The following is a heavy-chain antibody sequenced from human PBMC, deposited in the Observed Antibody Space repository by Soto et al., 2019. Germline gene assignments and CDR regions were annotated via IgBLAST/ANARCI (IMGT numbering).Heavy chain of an antibody. CDR2: IFSNAAE. Sequence: QVTLKESGPVLVKPTETLTLTCTVSGFSLSNPRMSVSWIRQPPGKALEWLAHIFSNAAESRSSSLRSRLTISKDTSKSQVVLTMTNMDTIDTATYFCARTRAWSWLGPNAYWRQGPLVTVSS. D-gene: IGHD1-26*01. J-gene: IGHJ4*02. V-gene: IGHV2-26*01. CDR3: ARTRAWSWLGPNAY. CDR1: GFSLSNPRMS.